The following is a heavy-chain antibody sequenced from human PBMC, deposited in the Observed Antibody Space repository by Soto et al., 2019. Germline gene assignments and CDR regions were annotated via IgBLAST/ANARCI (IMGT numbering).Heavy chain of an antibody. V-gene: IGHV1-3*01. Sequence: ASVKVSCKASGYTFAGYARHWVRQAPGQRLEWMGWINAGNGNTKYSQKFQGRVTITRDTSASTAFMELSSLRSEDTAVYYCARDLGSSWYPEYFQHWGQGTLLTVSS. J-gene: IGHJ1*01. CDR3: ARDLGSSWYPEYFQH. CDR2: INAGNGNT. CDR1: GYTFAGYA. D-gene: IGHD6-13*01.